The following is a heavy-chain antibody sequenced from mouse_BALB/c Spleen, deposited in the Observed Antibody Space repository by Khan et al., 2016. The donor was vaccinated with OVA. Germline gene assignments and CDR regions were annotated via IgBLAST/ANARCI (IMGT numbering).Heavy chain of an antibody. CDR2: ISYSGST. D-gene: IGHD1-1*01. V-gene: IGHV3-2*02. J-gene: IGHJ2*01. Sequence: VQLQQSGPGLLKPSQSLSLTCTVTGYSITSDYAWNWIRQFPGNNLEWMAYISYSGSTTYSPSLRSRISITRDTSKNQFFLQLNSVTTEDTATYYWASGRLLLRYPDYFDYWGQGTTLTVSS. CDR3: ASGRLLLRYPDYFDY. CDR1: GYSITSDYA.